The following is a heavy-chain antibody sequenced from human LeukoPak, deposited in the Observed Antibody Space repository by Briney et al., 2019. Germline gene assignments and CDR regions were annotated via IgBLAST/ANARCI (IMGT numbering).Heavy chain of an antibody. Sequence: SETLSLTCTVSGGSISSYYWSWIRQPPGKGLEWIGEINHSGSTNYNPSLKSRVTISVDTSKNQFFLKLSSVTAADTAVYYCARERGRSYPARYFDYWGQGTLVTVSS. J-gene: IGHJ4*02. V-gene: IGHV4-34*01. CDR3: ARERGRSYPARYFDY. D-gene: IGHD1-26*01. CDR2: INHSGST. CDR1: GGSISSYY.